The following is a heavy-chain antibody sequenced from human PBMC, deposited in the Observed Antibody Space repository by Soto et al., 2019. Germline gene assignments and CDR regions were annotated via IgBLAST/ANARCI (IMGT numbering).Heavy chain of an antibody. J-gene: IGHJ4*02. Sequence: QITLRESGPTLVQPTQTLTLTCTPSGVSLSTSGEGVGWIRQPPGKALEWLALIYWDDDKRFTPSLKSRLAITRDNSKNQVVMTMPDMAPEDTAIYYCAHRQRTVVVGAPFDHWGQGSQVTVSS. V-gene: IGHV2-5*02. CDR3: AHRQRTVVVGAPFDH. CDR2: IYWDDDK. D-gene: IGHD2-15*01. CDR1: GVSLSTSGEG.